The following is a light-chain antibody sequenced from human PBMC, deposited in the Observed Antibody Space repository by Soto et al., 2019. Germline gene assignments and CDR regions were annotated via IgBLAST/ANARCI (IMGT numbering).Light chain of an antibody. CDR1: SSDVGSYNL. CDR2: DVS. V-gene: IGLV2-23*02. J-gene: IGLJ2*01. Sequence: QSVLTQPASVSGSPGQSITISCTGTSSDVGSYNLVSWYQQHPGKAPKLMIYDVSKRPSGVPDRFSGSKSGNTASLTISGLQAEDEADYYCCSYAGSYVVFGGGTKVTVL. CDR3: CSYAGSYVV.